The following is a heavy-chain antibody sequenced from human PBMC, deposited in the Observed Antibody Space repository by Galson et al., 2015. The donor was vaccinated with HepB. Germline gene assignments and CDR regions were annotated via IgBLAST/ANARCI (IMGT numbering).Heavy chain of an antibody. J-gene: IGHJ6*02. CDR3: ARDHIWRTEEGSYDYGMDV. CDR2: ISYDGSNK. D-gene: IGHD1-20*01. V-gene: IGHV3-33*01. Sequence: SLRLSCAASGFTFGIYGMHWVRQGPGKGLEWVAGISYDGSNKHYADSVKGRFTISRDNSKSMLYLQMNSLRGEDTAVYYCARDHIWRTEEGSYDYGMDVWGQGTTVTVSS. CDR1: GFTFGIYG.